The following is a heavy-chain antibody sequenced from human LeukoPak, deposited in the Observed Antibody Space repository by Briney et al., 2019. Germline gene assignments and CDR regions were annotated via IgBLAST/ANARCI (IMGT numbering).Heavy chain of an antibody. CDR3: AGGDWYSSSWYFDY. V-gene: IGHV3-21*01. J-gene: IGHJ4*02. CDR1: GFIFSSYG. CDR2: ISSSSSYI. D-gene: IGHD6-13*01. Sequence: GRSLRLSCAASGFIFSSYGMHWVRQAPGKGLEWVSSISSSSSYIYYADSVKGRFTISRDNAKNSLYLQMNSLRAEDTTVYYCAGGDWYSSSWYFDYWGQGTLVTVSS.